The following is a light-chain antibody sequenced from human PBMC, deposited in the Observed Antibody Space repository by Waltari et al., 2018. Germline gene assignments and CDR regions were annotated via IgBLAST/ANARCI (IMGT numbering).Light chain of an antibody. CDR2: EVN. Sequence: QSALTQPPSASGSPGQSVTISCTGTSSDVGGYNYVSWYQQHPGKVPKLMIYEVNKRPSGVPDRFSGSKSGNTASLTVSGLQPEDDADYYCTSYAGNSNTYVFGTGTKVTVL. CDR3: TSYAGNSNTYV. J-gene: IGLJ1*01. CDR1: SSDVGGYNY. V-gene: IGLV2-8*01.